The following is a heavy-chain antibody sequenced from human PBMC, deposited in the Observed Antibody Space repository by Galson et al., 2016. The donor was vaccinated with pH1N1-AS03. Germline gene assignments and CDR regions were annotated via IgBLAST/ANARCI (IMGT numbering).Heavy chain of an antibody. CDR3: ARPRLNYFDN. J-gene: IGHJ4*02. D-gene: IGHD3-16*01. CDR1: GYRFTNYW. CDR2: IYPGNSDS. V-gene: IGHV5-51*03. Sequence: QSGAEVKKPGESLEISCKGSGYRFTNYWIGWVRQMPGKGLEWMGIIYPGNSDSRYNKSFQGQVTISADTSISTVYLQWSSLQASDTAMYYCARPRLNYFDNWGQGTLVTVSS.